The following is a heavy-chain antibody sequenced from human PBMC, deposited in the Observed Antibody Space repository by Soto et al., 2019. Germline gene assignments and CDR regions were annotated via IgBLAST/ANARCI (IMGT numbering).Heavy chain of an antibody. D-gene: IGHD3-9*01. CDR3: AHRRRLRYSDWLLDRMDAFDI. V-gene: IGHV2-5*01. Sequence: GPTLVNPTRTLTLNCTFSGFSLSTSVVGVGWIRQPPGKSLEWLALIYWNDDKRYSPSLKSRLTITKDTSKNQVVLTMTNMDPVDTATYYCAHRRRLRYSDWLLDRMDAFDIWGQGTMVTV. J-gene: IGHJ3*02. CDR1: GFSLSTSVVG. CDR2: IYWNDDK.